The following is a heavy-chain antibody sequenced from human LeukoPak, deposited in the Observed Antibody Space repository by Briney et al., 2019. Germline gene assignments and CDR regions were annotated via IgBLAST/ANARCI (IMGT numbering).Heavy chain of an antibody. CDR3: ARPGGAAEYLKE. J-gene: IGHJ1*01. D-gene: IGHD1-26*01. CDR1: VYTFTDYG. V-gene: IGHV1-18*01. Sequence: ASVKVSCKTSVYTFTDYGITWVRQAPGQGLEWMGWISGYNGVTNYAQKLQGRVTMTTDTSTSTAYMDLRSLTSDDTAVYYCARPGGAAEYLKEWGQGTLVTVSS. CDR2: ISGYNGVT.